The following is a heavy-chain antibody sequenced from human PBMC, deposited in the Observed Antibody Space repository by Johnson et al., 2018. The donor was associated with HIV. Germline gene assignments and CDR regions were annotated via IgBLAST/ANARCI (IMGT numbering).Heavy chain of an antibody. J-gene: IGHJ3*02. D-gene: IGHD3-16*01. Sequence: QVQLVESGGGVVQPGGSLRLSCAASGFTFSSYGMHWVRPAPGKGLEWVAFIRYYGSTNYYADSVKGRFTISRDNSKNTLYLQMNSLTAEDTAVYYCSRGGVNDAFDIWGQGTMVTVSS. V-gene: IGHV3-30*02. CDR1: GFTFSSYG. CDR3: SRGGVNDAFDI. CDR2: IRYYGSTN.